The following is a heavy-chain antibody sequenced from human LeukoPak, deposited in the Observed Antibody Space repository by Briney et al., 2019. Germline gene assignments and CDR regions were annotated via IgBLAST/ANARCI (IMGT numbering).Heavy chain of an antibody. CDR1: GFIFNSYS. CDR2: ISSSSSYK. V-gene: IGHV3-21*01. CDR3: VRDNRDAFDI. J-gene: IGHJ3*02. Sequence: PGGSLKVSCAASGFIFNSYSMNWVRQAPGKGLEWVSAISSSSSYKFNADSVKGRFTISRDNARNLLYLQMNSLRAEDTAVYYCVRDNRDAFDIWGERTLASVSS.